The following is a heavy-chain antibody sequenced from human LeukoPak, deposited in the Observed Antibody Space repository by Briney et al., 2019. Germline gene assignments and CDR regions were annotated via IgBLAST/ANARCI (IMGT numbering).Heavy chain of an antibody. Sequence: HAGGSLRLSCAASGFTFSTYAMSWVRQAPGKGLEWVSAISESGGSTYDADSVKGRLTISRDNSKNTLYLQMNSLRAEDTAVYYCAKGIRYTNYYFDYWGQGTLVTVSS. V-gene: IGHV3-23*01. J-gene: IGHJ4*02. D-gene: IGHD3-9*01. CDR3: AKGIRYTNYYFDY. CDR2: ISESGGST. CDR1: GFTFSTYA.